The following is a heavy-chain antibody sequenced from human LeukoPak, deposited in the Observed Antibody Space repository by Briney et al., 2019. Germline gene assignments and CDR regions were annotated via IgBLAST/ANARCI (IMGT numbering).Heavy chain of an antibody. CDR3: AKILGVGFHY. CDR2: IYTSGST. CDR1: GGSISSGSYY. V-gene: IGHV4-61*02. Sequence: SETLSLTCTVSGGSISSGSYYWSWIRQPAGKGLEWIGRIYTSGSTNYNPSLKSRVTMSVDTSKNQFSLKLSSVSAADTAVYYCAKILGVGFHYWGQGTLVTVSS. J-gene: IGHJ4*02. D-gene: IGHD3-16*01.